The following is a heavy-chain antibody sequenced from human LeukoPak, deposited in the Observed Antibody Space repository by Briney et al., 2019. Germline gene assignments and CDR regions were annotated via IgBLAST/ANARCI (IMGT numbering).Heavy chain of an antibody. J-gene: IGHJ4*02. V-gene: IGHV3-23*01. CDR2: ISGGGGST. CDR1: GFTFSSYA. CDR3: AKDPIYGDLFDY. Sequence: GGSLRLSCAASGFTFSSYAMSWVRQAPGKGLEWVSAISGGGGSTYYADSVKGRFTISRDNSKNTLYLQMNSLRAEDTAVYYCAKDPIYGDLFDYWGQGTLVTVSS. D-gene: IGHD4-17*01.